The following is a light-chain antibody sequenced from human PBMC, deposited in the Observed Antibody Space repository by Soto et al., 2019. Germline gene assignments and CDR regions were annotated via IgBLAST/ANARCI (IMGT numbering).Light chain of an antibody. J-gene: IGKJ1*01. CDR2: AAS. V-gene: IGKV1-39*01. CDR3: QQSYSTLWT. CDR1: QNINNY. Sequence: DIQMTQSPSSLSASVGDRVTITCRASQNINNYLNWYQQKPGKAPNLLIYAASSLQSGVPSRFSGSGSGTDFTLTISSLQPEDFATYYCQQSYSTLWTFGQGTKVDIK.